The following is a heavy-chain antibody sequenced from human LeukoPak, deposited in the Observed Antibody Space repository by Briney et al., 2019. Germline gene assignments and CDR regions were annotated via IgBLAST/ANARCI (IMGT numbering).Heavy chain of an antibody. CDR3: ARDPLKLIVATTLRGCYFDY. CDR1: GFTFSSYA. CDR2: ISYDGSNK. Sequence: GRSLRLSCAASGFTFSSYAMHWVRQAPGKGLEWVAVISYDGSNKYYADSVKGRFTISRDNSKNTLYLQMNSLRAEDTAVYYCARDPLKLIVATTLRGCYFDYWGQGTLVTVSS. J-gene: IGHJ4*02. D-gene: IGHD5-12*01. V-gene: IGHV3-30*04.